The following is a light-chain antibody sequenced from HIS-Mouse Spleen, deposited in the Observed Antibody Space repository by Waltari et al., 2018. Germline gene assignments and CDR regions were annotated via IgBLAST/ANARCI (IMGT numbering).Light chain of an antibody. CDR1: QGISSY. CDR3: QQLNSYPPT. V-gene: IGKV1-9*01. Sequence: DIQLTQSPSFLSASVGDRVTITCWASQGISSYLAWYQQKPGKAPKRLIYAASTLQSGVPSRFSGSGSGTEFTLTISSLQPEDFATYYCQQLNSYPPTFGQGTKVEIK. CDR2: AAS. J-gene: IGKJ1*01.